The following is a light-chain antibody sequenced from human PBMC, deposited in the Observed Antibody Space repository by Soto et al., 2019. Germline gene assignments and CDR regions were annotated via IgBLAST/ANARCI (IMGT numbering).Light chain of an antibody. Sequence: EIVLTQSPATLSLSPGERATLSCRASQSVSSSLAWYQQKPGQAPRLLIYDTSNRATCIPARFSGSWSGTDFTLTIISLEPEDFAVYYCQQRANWRITFGQGTRLDIK. CDR1: QSVSSS. CDR3: QQRANWRIT. J-gene: IGKJ5*01. CDR2: DTS. V-gene: IGKV3-11*01.